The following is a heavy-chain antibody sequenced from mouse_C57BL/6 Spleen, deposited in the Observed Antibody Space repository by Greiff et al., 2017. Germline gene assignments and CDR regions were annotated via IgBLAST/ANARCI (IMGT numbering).Heavy chain of an antibody. V-gene: IGHV5-4*03. CDR2: ISDGGNYT. CDR3: ARALGDYAMDY. CDR1: GFTFSSYA. D-gene: IGHD2-14*01. Sequence: EVMLVESGGGLVKPGGSLKLSCAASGFTFSSYAMSWVRQTPEKRLEWVATISDGGNYTYYPDNVKGGFTISRDNAKNNLYLQMSHLKSEDTAMYYCARALGDYAMDYWGQGTSVTVSS. J-gene: IGHJ4*01.